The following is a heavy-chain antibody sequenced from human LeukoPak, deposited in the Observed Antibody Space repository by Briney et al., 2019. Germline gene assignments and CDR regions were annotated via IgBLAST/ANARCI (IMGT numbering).Heavy chain of an antibody. V-gene: IGHV1-69*01. D-gene: IGHD4-17*01. J-gene: IGHJ6*04. CDR2: IIPIFGTA. Sequence: SVKVSCKASGGTFSSYAISWVRQAPRQGLEWMGGIIPIFGTANYAQKFQGRVTITADESTSTAYMELSSLRSEDTAVYYCASSTVTPGYYYYGMDVWGKGTTVTVSS. CDR1: GGTFSSYA. CDR3: ASSTVTPGYYYYGMDV.